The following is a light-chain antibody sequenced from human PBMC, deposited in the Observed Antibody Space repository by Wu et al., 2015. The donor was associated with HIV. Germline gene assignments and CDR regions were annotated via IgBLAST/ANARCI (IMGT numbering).Light chain of an antibody. J-gene: IGKJ1*01. Sequence: EIVMTQSPATLSVSPGERAALSCRASQSVSTNLAWYQQKPGQAPRLLIYGASNRATGIPARFSGSRSGTEFILTISGLQSEDFAVYYCQQYNKWPRTFGQGTKVE. CDR3: QQYNKWPRT. CDR1: QSVSTN. CDR2: GAS. V-gene: IGKV3-15*01.